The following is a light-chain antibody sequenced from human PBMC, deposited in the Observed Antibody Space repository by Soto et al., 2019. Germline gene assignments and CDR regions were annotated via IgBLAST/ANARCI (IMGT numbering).Light chain of an antibody. Sequence: EIVMSQSPATLSVSPGERATLSCRASQSVSSNLAWYQQKPGQAPRLLIYDASNRATGIPARFSGSGSGTDFNLTISSLEPEDFAVYYCQQRTNWITFGGGTKVDIK. CDR1: QSVSSN. CDR3: QQRTNWIT. CDR2: DAS. J-gene: IGKJ4*01. V-gene: IGKV3-11*01.